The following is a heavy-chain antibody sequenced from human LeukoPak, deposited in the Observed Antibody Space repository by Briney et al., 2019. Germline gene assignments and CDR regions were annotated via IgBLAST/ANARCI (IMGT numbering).Heavy chain of an antibody. CDR1: GFTFSSYG. V-gene: IGHV3-30*03. CDR2: ISYDGSNK. D-gene: IGHD4-23*01. J-gene: IGHJ4*02. Sequence: GGSLRPSCAASGFTFSSYGMHRVRQAPGKGLEWVAVISYDGSNKYYADSVKGRFTISRDHSKNTLYLQMNSLRAEDTSVYYCARGLLGNSQRGYFDFWGRGILVTVSS. CDR3: ARGLLGNSQRGYFDF.